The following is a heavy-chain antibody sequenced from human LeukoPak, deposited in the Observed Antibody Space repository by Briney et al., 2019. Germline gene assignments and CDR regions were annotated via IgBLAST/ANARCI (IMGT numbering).Heavy chain of an antibody. CDR3: ARRDIVVVPAAIIGAFDI. J-gene: IGHJ3*02. V-gene: IGHV4-59*01. Sequence: SETLSLTCTVSGGSISSYYWSWIRQPPGKGLEWIGYIYHSGSTNYNPSLKSRATISVDTSKNQFSLKLSSVTAADTAVYYCARRDIVVVPAAIIGAFDIWGQGTMVTVSS. D-gene: IGHD2-2*02. CDR1: GGSISSYY. CDR2: IYHSGST.